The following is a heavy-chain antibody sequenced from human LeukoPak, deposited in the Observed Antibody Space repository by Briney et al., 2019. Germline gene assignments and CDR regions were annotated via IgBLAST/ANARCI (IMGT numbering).Heavy chain of an antibody. CDR2: INSDGTT. CDR1: GFTFSRYW. J-gene: IGHJ3*02. D-gene: IGHD6-19*01. CDR3: GRHRIAVAGRGAFDI. V-gene: IGHV3-74*01. Sequence: GGSLRLSCAASGFTFSRYWMHWVRQAPGKGLVWVSRINSDGTTTYADSVKGRFTVPRDNTKNTLYLQMNSLRAEDTAVYYCGRHRIAVAGRGAFDIWGQGTTVTVSS.